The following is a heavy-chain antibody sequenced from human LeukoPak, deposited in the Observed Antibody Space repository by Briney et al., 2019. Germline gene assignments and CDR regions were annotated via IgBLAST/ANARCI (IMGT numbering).Heavy chain of an antibody. Sequence: SETLSLTCAAYGGSFSGYYWSWIRQPPGKGLEWIGEINHSGSTNYNPSLKSRVTISVDTSKNQFSLKLSSVTAADTAVYYCAKGGRGWYWGQGTLVTVSS. CDR2: INHSGST. J-gene: IGHJ4*02. CDR3: AKGGRGWY. D-gene: IGHD6-19*01. CDR1: GGSFSGYY. V-gene: IGHV4-34*01.